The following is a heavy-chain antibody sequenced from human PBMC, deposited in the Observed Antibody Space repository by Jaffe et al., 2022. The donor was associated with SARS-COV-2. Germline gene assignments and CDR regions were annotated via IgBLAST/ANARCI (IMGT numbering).Heavy chain of an antibody. CDR1: GGSISSGGYY. Sequence: QVQLQESGPGLVKPSQTLSLTCTVSGGSISSGGYYWSWIRQHPGKGLEWIGYIYYSGSTYYNPSLKSRVTISVDTSKNQFSLKLSSVTAADTAVYYCARETQEVVVVPAAINRGWFDPWGQGTLVTVSS. V-gene: IGHV4-31*03. CDR2: IYYSGST. CDR3: ARETQEVVVVPAAINRGWFDP. D-gene: IGHD2-2*01. J-gene: IGHJ5*02.